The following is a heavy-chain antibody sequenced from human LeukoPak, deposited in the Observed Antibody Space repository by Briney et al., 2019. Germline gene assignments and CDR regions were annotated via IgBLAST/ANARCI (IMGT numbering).Heavy chain of an antibody. J-gene: IGHJ4*02. CDR2: IWHDGSNK. V-gene: IGHV3-33*01. D-gene: IGHD6-13*01. CDR3: ARDSWSLDY. Sequence: PGGSLRLSCAASGFTFSSYGMHWVRQAPGKGLEWVAVIWHDGSNKYYADSVNGRFTISRDNSKNTLYLQMNSRRAEDTAVYYCARDSWSLDYWGQGTLVTVSS. CDR1: GFTFSSYG.